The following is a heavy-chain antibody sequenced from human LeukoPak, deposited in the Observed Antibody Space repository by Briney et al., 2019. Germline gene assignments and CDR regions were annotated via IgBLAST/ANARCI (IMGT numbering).Heavy chain of an antibody. V-gene: IGHV3-30-3*01. Sequence: GGSLRLSCAASGFTFSNYPIHWVRQAPGKGLEWVAVISYDGSDKYYAHSVKGRFTISRDNDKNSLYLQMNSLRAEDTAVYYCVRDNYDSSGYYLGWGQGTLVTVSS. CDR3: VRDNYDSSGYYLG. D-gene: IGHD3-22*01. CDR2: ISYDGSDK. J-gene: IGHJ4*02. CDR1: GFTFSNYP.